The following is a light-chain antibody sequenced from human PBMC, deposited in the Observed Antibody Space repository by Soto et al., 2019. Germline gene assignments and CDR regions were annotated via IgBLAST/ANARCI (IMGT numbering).Light chain of an antibody. CDR1: QSVSSSY. CDR2: GAS. Sequence: EMVLTQSPGTLSLSPGERATLSCRASQSVSSSYLAWYQQKPGQAPRLLIYGASSRATGIPDRFSGSGSGTDFTLTISRLEPEDFPVYYCQQYGSSPRYTFGQGTKLEIK. CDR3: QQYGSSPRYT. J-gene: IGKJ2*01. V-gene: IGKV3-20*01.